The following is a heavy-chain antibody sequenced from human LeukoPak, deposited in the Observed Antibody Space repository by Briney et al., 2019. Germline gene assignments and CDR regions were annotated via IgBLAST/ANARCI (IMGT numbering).Heavy chain of an antibody. CDR2: INHSGST. J-gene: IGHJ4*02. Sequence: PSETLSLTCAVYGESFSGYYWSWIRQPPGKGLEWIGEINHSGSTNYNPSLKSRINLSVDTSKNQFSLRLTSVTAADTAVYYCARARGTETLDYWGQGTLVTVSS. D-gene: IGHD1/OR15-1a*01. CDR3: ARARGTETLDY. CDR1: GESFSGYY. V-gene: IGHV4-34*01.